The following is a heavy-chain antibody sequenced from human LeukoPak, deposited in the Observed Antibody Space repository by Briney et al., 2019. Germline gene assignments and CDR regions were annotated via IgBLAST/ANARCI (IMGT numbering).Heavy chain of an antibody. Sequence: PSETLSLTCTVSGGSISSGSYYWSWIRQPAGKGLEWIGRIYTSGSTNYNPSLKSRVTISVDTSKNQFSLKLSSVTAADTAVYYCAREGLVVVPNDAIDIWGQGTMVTVSS. CDR1: GGSISSGSYY. CDR3: AREGLVVVPNDAIDI. V-gene: IGHV4-61*02. J-gene: IGHJ3*02. D-gene: IGHD2-21*01. CDR2: IYTSGST.